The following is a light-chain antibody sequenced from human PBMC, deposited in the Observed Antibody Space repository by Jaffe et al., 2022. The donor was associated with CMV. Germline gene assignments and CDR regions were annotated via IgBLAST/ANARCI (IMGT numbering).Light chain of an antibody. CDR3: QQYYSTPFT. J-gene: IGKJ3*01. V-gene: IGKV4-1*01. CDR2: WAS. Sequence: DIVMTQSPDSLAVSLGERATINCKSSQSVFYSSDNNNYLAWYQQKPGQPPKLLIYWASNRESGVPDRFSGSGSGTDFTLTISSLQAEDVAVYSCQQYYSTPFTFGPGTKVDIK. CDR1: QSVFYSSDNNNY.